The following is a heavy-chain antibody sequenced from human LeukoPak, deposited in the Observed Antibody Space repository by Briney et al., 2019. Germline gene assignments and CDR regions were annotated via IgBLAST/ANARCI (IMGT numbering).Heavy chain of an antibody. V-gene: IGHV4-31*11. CDR1: GDSVSSSNYY. CDR2: IFYSGNT. Sequence: SETLSLTCAVSGDSVSSSNYYWSWIRQPPGKGLEWIGYIFYSGNTYYNPSLKSRVSISVDTSKNQFSLKLTSVTAADTAVYSCARGGRYCSSTKCYKVDWFDSWGQGILVTVSS. J-gene: IGHJ5*01. D-gene: IGHD2-2*02. CDR3: ARGGRYCSSTKCYKVDWFDS.